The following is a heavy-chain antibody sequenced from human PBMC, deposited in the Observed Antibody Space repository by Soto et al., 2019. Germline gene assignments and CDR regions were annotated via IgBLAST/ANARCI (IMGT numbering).Heavy chain of an antibody. J-gene: IGHJ4*02. D-gene: IGHD6-19*01. V-gene: IGHV1-18*04. Sequence: ASVKVSCKASGYTFTSYGIRWVRQAPGQGLEWMGWISSYNGNTNYAQKLQGRVTMTTDTSTSTAYMELRSLRSDDTAVYYCARDRGAVAGTLGDYWGQGTLVTVSS. CDR1: GYTFTSYG. CDR3: ARDRGAVAGTLGDY. CDR2: ISSYNGNT.